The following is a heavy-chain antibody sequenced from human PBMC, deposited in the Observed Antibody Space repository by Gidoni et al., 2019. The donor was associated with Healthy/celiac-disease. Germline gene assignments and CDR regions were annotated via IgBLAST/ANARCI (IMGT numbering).Heavy chain of an antibody. CDR1: GGSISSSSYY. Sequence: QLQLQESGPGLVKPSETLSLTCTVSGGSISSSSYYWGWIRQPPGKGLEWIGSIYYSGSTYYNPSLKSRVTISVDTSKNQFSLKLSSVTAADTAVYYCASLSLYSSSSFLAPKKGVRSFDPWGQGTLVTVSS. CDR3: ASLSLYSSSSFLAPKKGVRSFDP. V-gene: IGHV4-39*01. J-gene: IGHJ5*02. D-gene: IGHD6-13*01. CDR2: IYYSGST.